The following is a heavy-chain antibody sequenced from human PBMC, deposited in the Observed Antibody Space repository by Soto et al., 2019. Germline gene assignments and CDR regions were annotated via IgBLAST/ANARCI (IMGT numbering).Heavy chain of an antibody. Sequence: QLQLQESGPGLVKPAETLSLKCAVSGGSVSSGNYFWGWIRQHPGKGPEWIGNIYYNGDTYYSPSLKSRLTISVDTAQNQFSLRLTSVTAADTAVYYCAIRLIDNWNQGHAFDLCVQGTLVTVSA. CDR2: IYYNGDT. J-gene: IGHJ3*01. CDR1: GGSVSSGNYF. CDR3: AIRLIDNWNQGHAFDL. V-gene: IGHV4-39*01. D-gene: IGHD1-20*01.